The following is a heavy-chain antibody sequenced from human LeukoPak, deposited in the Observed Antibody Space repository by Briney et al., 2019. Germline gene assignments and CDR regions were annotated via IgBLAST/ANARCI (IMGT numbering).Heavy chain of an antibody. CDR1: GFTFSSYA. D-gene: IGHD3-22*01. J-gene: IGHJ4*02. V-gene: IGHV3-23*01. Sequence: GGSLRLSCAASGFTFSSYAMSWVRQAPGKGLEWVSAISGSGGSTYYADSVKGRFTISRDNSKNTLYLQMNSLRAEDTAVYYCAKDSPVEYYYDSSGYYDYWGQGTLVTVSS. CDR3: AKDSPVEYYYDSSGYYDY. CDR2: ISGSGGST.